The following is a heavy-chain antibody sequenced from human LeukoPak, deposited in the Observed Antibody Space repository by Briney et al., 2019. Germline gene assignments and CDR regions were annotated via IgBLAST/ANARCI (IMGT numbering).Heavy chain of an antibody. CDR3: AREANDCTNGVCYKARAYYFDY. J-gene: IGHJ4*02. CDR1: GFTFSSYS. Sequence: SGGSLRLSCAASGFTFSSYSFNWVRQAPGKGLEWVSYISRTTSYADSVKGRFTISRDNAKSSLYLQVNSLRAEDTTAVYYCAREANDCTNGVCYKARAYYFDYWGRGALVTVSS. CDR2: ISRTT. D-gene: IGHD2-8*01. V-gene: IGHV3-48*01.